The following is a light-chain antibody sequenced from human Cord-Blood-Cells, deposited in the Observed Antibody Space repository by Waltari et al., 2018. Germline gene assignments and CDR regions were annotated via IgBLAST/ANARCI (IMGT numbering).Light chain of an antibody. Sequence: EIVLTHSPATLSLSPGERATLSCRASQGVSSYLAWYQQKPGQPPRLLIYDASNRATGIPARFSGSGSGTDFTLTISSLEPEDFAVYYCQQRSNWPYSFGQGTKLEIK. CDR2: DAS. V-gene: IGKV3-11*01. J-gene: IGKJ2*03. CDR1: QGVSSY. CDR3: QQRSNWPYS.